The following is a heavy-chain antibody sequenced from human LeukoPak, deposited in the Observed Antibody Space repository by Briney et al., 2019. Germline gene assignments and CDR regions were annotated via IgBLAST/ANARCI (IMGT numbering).Heavy chain of an antibody. CDR1: GFTFSSYS. D-gene: IGHD1-26*01. CDR2: ISSSSSTI. J-gene: IGHJ3*02. Sequence: GGSLRLSCAASGFTFSSYSMNWVRQAPGKGLEWVSYISSSSSTIYYADSVKGRFTISRDNAKNSLYLQMNSLRAEDTAVYYCAREARIVGARDAFDIWGQGTMVTVSS. CDR3: AREARIVGARDAFDI. V-gene: IGHV3-48*04.